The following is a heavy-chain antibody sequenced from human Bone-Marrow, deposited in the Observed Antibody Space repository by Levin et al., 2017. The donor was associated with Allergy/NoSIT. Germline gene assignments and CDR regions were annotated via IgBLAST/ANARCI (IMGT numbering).Heavy chain of an antibody. CDR2: IKEDGSEK. D-gene: IGHD3-3*01. V-gene: IGHV3-7*01. J-gene: IGHJ3*02. Sequence: GGSLRLSCTASGFTFSAYWMTWVRQAPGKGLEWVANIKEDGSEKHFVDSVKGRFTISRDNAQKSLHLQMESLTVDDTALYYCARGSSAYTANYDGVLDIWGQGTMVAVSS. CDR1: GFTFSAYW. CDR3: ARGSSAYTANYDGVLDI.